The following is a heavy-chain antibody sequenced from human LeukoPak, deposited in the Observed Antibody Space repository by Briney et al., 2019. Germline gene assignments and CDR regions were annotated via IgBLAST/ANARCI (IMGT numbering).Heavy chain of an antibody. Sequence: ASVKVSCKASGGTFSNYVISWVRQAPGQGLEWMGGIIPIFGTANYAQKFQGRVTITADESTSTAYMELSSLRSEDTAVYYCAKSGSSWYFGSWFDPWGQGTLVTVSS. CDR1: GGTFSNYV. V-gene: IGHV1-69*01. J-gene: IGHJ5*02. CDR2: IIPIFGTA. CDR3: AKSGSSWYFGSWFDP. D-gene: IGHD6-13*01.